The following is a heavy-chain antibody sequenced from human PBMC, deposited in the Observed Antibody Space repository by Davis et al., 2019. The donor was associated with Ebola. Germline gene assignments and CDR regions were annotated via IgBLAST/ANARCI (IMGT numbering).Heavy chain of an antibody. D-gene: IGHD3-10*01. V-gene: IGHV3-48*01. Sequence: GESLKISCVASGFTFSSYSMNWVRQAPGKGLEWVSYISSTSSTIFYADSVKGRFTISRDTAKSSLYLQMNSLRAEDTAVYYCARGRGDYWGQGTLVTVSS. CDR3: ARGRGDY. J-gene: IGHJ4*02. CDR1: GFTFSSYS. CDR2: ISSTSSTI.